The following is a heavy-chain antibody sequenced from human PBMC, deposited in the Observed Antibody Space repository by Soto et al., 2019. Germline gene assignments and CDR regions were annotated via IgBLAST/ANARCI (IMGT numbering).Heavy chain of an antibody. D-gene: IGHD3-10*01. J-gene: IGHJ4*02. V-gene: IGHV3-30-3*01. CDR2: ISYDGSNK. CDR1: GFTFSSYA. Sequence: PGGSLRLSCAASGFTFSSYAMHWVRQAPGKGLEWVAVISYDGSNKYYADSVKGRFTISRDNSKNTLYLQMNSLRAEDTAVYYCARGRPEFFDYWGQGTLVTVSS. CDR3: ARGRPEFFDY.